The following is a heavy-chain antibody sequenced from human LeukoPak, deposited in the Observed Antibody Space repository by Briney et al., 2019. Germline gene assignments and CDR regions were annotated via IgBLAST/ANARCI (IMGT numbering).Heavy chain of an antibody. CDR2: IYTSGST. V-gene: IGHV4-61*02. Sequence: PSQTLSLTCTVSGGSISSGSYYWSWIRQPAGKGLEWIGRIYTSGSTNYNPSLKSRVTISVDTSKNQFSLKLSPVTAADTAVYYCAREGYSGYDFDYWGQGTLVTVSS. J-gene: IGHJ4*02. CDR3: AREGYSGYDFDY. CDR1: GGSISSGSYY. D-gene: IGHD5-12*01.